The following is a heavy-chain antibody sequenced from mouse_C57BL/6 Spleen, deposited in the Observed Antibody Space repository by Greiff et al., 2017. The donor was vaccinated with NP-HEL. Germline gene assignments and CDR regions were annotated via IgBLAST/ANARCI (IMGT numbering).Heavy chain of an antibody. CDR3: ARDRGDGYYYFDY. CDR1: GYSITSGYY. CDR2: ISYDGSN. D-gene: IGHD2-3*01. J-gene: IGHJ2*01. Sequence: EVQVVESGPGLVKPSQSLSLTCSVTGYSITSGYYWNWIRQFPGNKLEWMGYISYDGSNNYNPSLKNRISITRDTSKNQFFLKLNSVTTEDTATYYCARDRGDGYYYFDYWGQGTTLTVSS. V-gene: IGHV3-6*01.